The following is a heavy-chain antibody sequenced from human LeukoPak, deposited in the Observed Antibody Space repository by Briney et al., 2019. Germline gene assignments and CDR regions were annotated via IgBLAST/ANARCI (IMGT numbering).Heavy chain of an antibody. D-gene: IGHD5-12*01. CDR2: INPNSGGT. CDR1: GYIFTDYY. Sequence: ASVKVSCKASGYIFTDYYMHWVRQAPGQGLEWMGWINPNSGGTNYAQKFQGRVTMTRDTSISTAYMELSRLRSDDTAVYYCARAEYSGYDSMGYWGQGTLVTVSS. CDR3: ARAEYSGYDSMGY. V-gene: IGHV1-2*02. J-gene: IGHJ4*02.